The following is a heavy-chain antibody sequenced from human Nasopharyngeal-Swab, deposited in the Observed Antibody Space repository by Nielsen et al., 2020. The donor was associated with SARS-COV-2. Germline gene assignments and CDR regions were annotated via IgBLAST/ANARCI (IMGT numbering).Heavy chain of an antibody. CDR1: GLSVSSNY. CDR3: AKEGDSGVLNS. CDR2: IYPGGST. V-gene: IGHV3-53*05. D-gene: IGHD3-16*01. J-gene: IGHJ4*02. Sequence: GESLKISCAASGLSVSSNYMSWVRQAPGKGLEWVSIIYPGGSTYYADSVKGRFTISRDSSWNTLYLQMNSLRPEDTAVYYCAKEGDSGVLNSWVQGTLVTVSS.